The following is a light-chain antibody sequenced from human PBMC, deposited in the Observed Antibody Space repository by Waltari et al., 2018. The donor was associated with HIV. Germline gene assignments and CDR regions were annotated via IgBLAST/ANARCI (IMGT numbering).Light chain of an antibody. CDR1: HIGSKH. CDR2: RNT. Sequence: SYELTQPLPVSVALGQTARITRRGAHIGSKHAHWYQQKPGQAPVLVIDRNTNRPSGIPERFSGSNSGNTATLTITRAQVGDEADYYCHVWDRATGVFGTGTTVTVL. V-gene: IGLV3-9*01. J-gene: IGLJ1*01. CDR3: HVWDRATGV.